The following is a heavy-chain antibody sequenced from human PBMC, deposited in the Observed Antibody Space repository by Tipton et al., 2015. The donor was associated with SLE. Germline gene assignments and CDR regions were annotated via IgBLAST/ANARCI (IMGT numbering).Heavy chain of an antibody. CDR3: AKDGVWGLWSPMDV. CDR1: EFTFSDYG. D-gene: IGHD5-18*01. V-gene: IGHV3-30*02. Sequence: SLRLSCAASEFTFSDYGMHWVRQAPGKGLEWVAFIRFDGSDKYYADSVKGRFTISRDNSKNTLYLQMNSLRAEDTAVYYCAKDGVWGLWSPMDVWGQGTTVTVSS. CDR2: IRFDGSDK. J-gene: IGHJ6*02.